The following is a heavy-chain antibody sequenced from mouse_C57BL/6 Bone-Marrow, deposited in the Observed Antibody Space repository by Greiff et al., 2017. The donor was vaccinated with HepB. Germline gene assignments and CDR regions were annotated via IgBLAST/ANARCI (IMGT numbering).Heavy chain of an antibody. CDR1: GYTFTDYY. D-gene: IGHD2-4*01. J-gene: IGHJ3*01. Sequence: VKLQESGAELVRPGASVKLSCKASGYTFTDYYVNWVKQRPGQGLEWIARIYPGSGNTYYNEKFKGKATLTAEKSSSTAYMQLSSLTSEDSAVYFCARERGDYDEGWGQGTLVTVSA. CDR2: IYPGSGNT. V-gene: IGHV1-76*01. CDR3: ARERGDYDEG.